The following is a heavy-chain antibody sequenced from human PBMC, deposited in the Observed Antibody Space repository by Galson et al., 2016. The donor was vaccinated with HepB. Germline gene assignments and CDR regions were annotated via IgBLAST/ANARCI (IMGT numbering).Heavy chain of an antibody. CDR2: INPGDGDT. CDR3: AREGILRGAFDV. D-gene: IGHD1-26*01. V-gene: IGHV1-46*01. CDR1: GYTFTSHY. Sequence: SVKVSCKASGYTFTSHYYHWVRQAPEQGLEWMGVINPGDGDTTYAQKFQGTVTMTRDTSTSTVYMDLSRLRSEDTAVYFCAREGILRGAFDVWGQGTTVIVSS. J-gene: IGHJ3*01.